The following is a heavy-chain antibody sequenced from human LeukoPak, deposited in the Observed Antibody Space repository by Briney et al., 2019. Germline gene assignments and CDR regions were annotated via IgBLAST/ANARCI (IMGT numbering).Heavy chain of an antibody. CDR3: ARGSAFVYYYGMDV. CDR1: GYTFTSYA. D-gene: IGHD3-16*01. Sequence: ASVKVSYKASGYTFTSYAMHWVRQAPGQRLEWMGWINAGNGNTKYSQKFQGRVTITRDTSASTAYMELSSLRSEDTAVYYCARGSAFVYYYGMDVWGQGTTVTVSS. V-gene: IGHV1-3*01. J-gene: IGHJ6*02. CDR2: INAGNGNT.